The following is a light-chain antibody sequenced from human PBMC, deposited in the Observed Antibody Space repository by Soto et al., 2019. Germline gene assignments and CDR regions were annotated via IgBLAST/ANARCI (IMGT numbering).Light chain of an antibody. CDR1: QSVNSY. CDR2: DAS. V-gene: IGKV3-11*01. CDR3: QQRSNWPPA. Sequence: EIVLTQSPAALSLSPGERANLSGRASQSVNSYLAWYQQKPGQGPRLLIYDASNRATGIPARFSGSGSGTDFTLTISSLEPEDLAVYYCQQRSNWPPAFGGGTKVEIK. J-gene: IGKJ4*01.